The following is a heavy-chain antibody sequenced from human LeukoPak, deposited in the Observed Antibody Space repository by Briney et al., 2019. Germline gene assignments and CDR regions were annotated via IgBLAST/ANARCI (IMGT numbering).Heavy chain of an antibody. CDR3: ARGTYYDIQFDY. Sequence: KPWETLSLTRTVSGGSISSYYWSWIRQPPGKGLEWIGYIYYSGSTNYNPSLKSRVTISVDTSKNQFSLKLSSVTAADTAVYYCARGTYYDIQFDYWGQGTLVTVSS. V-gene: IGHV4-59*12. CDR1: GGSISSYY. J-gene: IGHJ4*02. D-gene: IGHD3-22*01. CDR2: IYYSGST.